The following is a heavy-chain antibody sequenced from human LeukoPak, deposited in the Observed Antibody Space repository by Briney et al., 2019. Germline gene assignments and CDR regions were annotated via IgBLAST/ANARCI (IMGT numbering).Heavy chain of an antibody. V-gene: IGHV3-7*01. CDR3: ATCGLFSNGRFYYDY. Sequence: PGGSLRLSCAASGFTFSSSWMGWVRQAPGQGLEWVGNINQDGSEKNYVDSVKGRFTISRDNAKSSLYLQMNSLRAEDTAVYYCATCGLFSNGRFYYDYWGQGTLVTASS. CDR1: GFTFSSSW. CDR2: INQDGSEK. D-gene: IGHD3-22*01. J-gene: IGHJ4*01.